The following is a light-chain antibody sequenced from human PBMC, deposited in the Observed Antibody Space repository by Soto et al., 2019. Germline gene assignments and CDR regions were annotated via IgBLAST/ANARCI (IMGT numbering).Light chain of an antibody. Sequence: EIVMTQSPVTLSVSPGERATLSCRASQSVNNNLAWYQQKPGQAPRLLIFGASTRATGIPDRFGGSGSGTEFTLTISSLQSEDFAVYYCQQYDDWPPWTFGQGTKVEVK. V-gene: IGKV3-15*01. CDR1: QSVNNN. CDR3: QQYDDWPPWT. J-gene: IGKJ1*01. CDR2: GAS.